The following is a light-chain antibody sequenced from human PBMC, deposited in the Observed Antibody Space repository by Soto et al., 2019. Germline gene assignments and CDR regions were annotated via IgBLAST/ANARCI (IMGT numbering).Light chain of an antibody. V-gene: IGKV3-11*01. Sequence: EIVLTQSPATLSLSPGERATLSCRASQSIGTYLAWYQHKPGQAPRLLIYDAFNRATGIPARFSGSGSGTDFTLTISRVEPEDFAVYYCQQRRNWLFTFGPGTRVDIK. J-gene: IGKJ3*01. CDR3: QQRRNWLFT. CDR1: QSIGTY. CDR2: DAF.